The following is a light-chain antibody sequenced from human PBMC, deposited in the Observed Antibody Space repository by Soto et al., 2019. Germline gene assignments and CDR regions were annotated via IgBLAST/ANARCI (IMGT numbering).Light chain of an antibody. CDR2: AAS. J-gene: IGKJ4*01. CDR3: QQTYRTPLT. CDR1: QYIGRY. V-gene: IGKV1-39*01. Sequence: DIQMTQSPSSLSASVGDRVTITCRAGQYIGRYLNWYQQKPGKAPKLLIYAASSLHSGVPSRFSDSGSGTDFTLTISSLQPEDFATYSCQQTYRTPLTFGGGTKVEIK.